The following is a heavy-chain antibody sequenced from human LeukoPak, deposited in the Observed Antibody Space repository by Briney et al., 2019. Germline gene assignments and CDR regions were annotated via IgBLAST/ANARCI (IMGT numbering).Heavy chain of an antibody. CDR1: GFTFSDYY. J-gene: IGHJ6*03. CDR2: ISSSGRTI. V-gene: IGHV3-11*04. CDR3: ARDAYCSSTSCPIPYYYMDV. D-gene: IGHD2-2*01. Sequence: GGSLRLSCAASGFTFSDYYMNWIRQAPGKGLECVSYISSSGRTIYYADSVKGRFTISRDNAKNSLYLQMKSLRAEDTAVYYCARDAYCSSTSCPIPYYYMDVWGKGSTVTVS.